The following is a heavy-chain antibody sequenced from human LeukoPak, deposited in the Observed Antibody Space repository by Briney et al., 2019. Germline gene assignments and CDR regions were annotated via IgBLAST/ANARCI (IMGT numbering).Heavy chain of an antibody. CDR3: ARRINYYDSSGYYYVRYFDS. CDR1: GFTFSSYW. J-gene: IGHJ4*02. Sequence: PGGFLRLSCAASGFTFSSYWMYWVRQAPGKGPVWVARINTDGSSLNYADSVKGRFTISRDNAKNTLYLQMNSLGAEDTAVYYCARRINYYDSSGYYYVRYFDSWGQGTLVAVSS. CDR2: INTDGSSL. D-gene: IGHD3-22*01. V-gene: IGHV3-74*01.